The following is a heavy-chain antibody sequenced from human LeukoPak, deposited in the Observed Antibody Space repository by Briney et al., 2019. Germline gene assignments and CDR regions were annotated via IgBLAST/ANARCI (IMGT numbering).Heavy chain of an antibody. CDR2: ISFDGRSP. D-gene: IGHD3-3*01. Sequence: GGSLRLSCVASGFTFSSFGMHWVRQAPGKCLEWVALISFDGRSPYYADSVRGRFTISRDNSKDTVYLQMNSLRAEDTAVYYCARDSGSAYYGVDFWGQGTLVTVSS. J-gene: IGHJ4*02. V-gene: IGHV3-30*03. CDR3: ARDSGSAYYGVDF. CDR1: GFTFSSFG.